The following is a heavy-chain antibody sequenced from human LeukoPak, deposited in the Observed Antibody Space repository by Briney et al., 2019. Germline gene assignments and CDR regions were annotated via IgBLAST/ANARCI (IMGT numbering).Heavy chain of an antibody. J-gene: IGHJ4*02. Sequence: GGSLRLSCAASGFTFDDYAMHWVRQAPGKGLEWVSGISWNSGSIGYADSVKGRFTISRDNAKNSLYLQMNSLRAEDTALYYCAKATYYDFWSGYPDYWGQGTLVTVSS. D-gene: IGHD3-3*01. CDR2: ISWNSGSI. V-gene: IGHV3-9*01. CDR1: GFTFDDYA. CDR3: AKATYYDFWSGYPDY.